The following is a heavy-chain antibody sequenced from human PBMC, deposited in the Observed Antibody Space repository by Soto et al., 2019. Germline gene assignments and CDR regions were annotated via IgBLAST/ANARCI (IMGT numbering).Heavy chain of an antibody. CDR2: INQDGGGT. J-gene: IGHJ4*02. CDR1: GFTFNTSF. D-gene: IGHD6-19*01. Sequence: GSLRLSCVASGFTFNTSFMGWVRQAPGQGLEWVANINQDGGGTYYVDSVEGRFTISRDNAKDSLYLQMNSLRGEDTAVYYCARYFRGSGRYFFDYWGQGTLVTVSS. CDR3: ARYFRGSGRYFFDY. V-gene: IGHV3-7*03.